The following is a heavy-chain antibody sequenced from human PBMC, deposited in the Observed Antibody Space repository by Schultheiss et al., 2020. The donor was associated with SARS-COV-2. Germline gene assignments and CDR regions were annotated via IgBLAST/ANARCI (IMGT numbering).Heavy chain of an antibody. CDR2: ISGSGDST. Sequence: GGSLRLSCAASGFTFSSYAMSWVRQAPGKGLEWVSGISGSGDSTYYADSVKGRFTISRDNSKNTLFLQMNSLRAEDTALYYCAKDSSSWYYFDYWGQGTLVTVSS. CDR3: AKDSSSWYYFDY. CDR1: GFTFSSYA. V-gene: IGHV3-23*01. D-gene: IGHD6-13*01. J-gene: IGHJ4*02.